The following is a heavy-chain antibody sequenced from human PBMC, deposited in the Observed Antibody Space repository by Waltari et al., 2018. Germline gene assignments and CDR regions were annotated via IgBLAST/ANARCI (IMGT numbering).Heavy chain of an antibody. J-gene: IGHJ4*02. Sequence: QVKLVQSGGEIKKPGAAVRVSCEASGYRFSSYGITWVRQAPGQGLEWMGWISVYTGNTDYAQKFKDRVTMTRDTSATSVYMELRSLTSDDTAVYFCARDGGNYEASFDNWGQGTLVTVSS. CDR2: ISVYTGNT. CDR1: GYRFSSYG. D-gene: IGHD1-7*01. CDR3: ARDGGNYEASFDN. V-gene: IGHV1-18*01.